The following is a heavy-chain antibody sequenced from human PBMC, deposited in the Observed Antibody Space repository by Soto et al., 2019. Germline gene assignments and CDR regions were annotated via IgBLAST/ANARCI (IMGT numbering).Heavy chain of an antibody. J-gene: IGHJ4*02. D-gene: IGHD5-18*01. Sequence: SGPPLVNPTQTLTLTCTFSGFSLSTSGVGVGWIRQPPGKALEWLALIYWNDDKRYSPSLKSRLTITKDTSKNQVILTMTNMDPVDTATYYCAHRLWLRTFDYWGQGXLVTVYS. CDR3: AHRLWLRTFDY. CDR2: IYWNDDK. V-gene: IGHV2-5*01. CDR1: GFSLSTSGVG.